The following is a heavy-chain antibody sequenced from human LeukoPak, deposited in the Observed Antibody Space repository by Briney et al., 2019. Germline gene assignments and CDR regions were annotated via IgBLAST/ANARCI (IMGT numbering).Heavy chain of an antibody. CDR3: ARELGLTGMDV. D-gene: IGHD3-16*01. V-gene: IGHV4-59*01. Sequence: SETLSLTCTVSGGSISSYYWSWIRQPPGKGLEWIGYIYYSGSTSYNPSLKSRVTISVDTSKNQFSLKLNSVTAADTAVYYCARELGLTGMDVWGRGTTVTVSS. J-gene: IGHJ6*02. CDR1: GGSISSYY. CDR2: IYYSGST.